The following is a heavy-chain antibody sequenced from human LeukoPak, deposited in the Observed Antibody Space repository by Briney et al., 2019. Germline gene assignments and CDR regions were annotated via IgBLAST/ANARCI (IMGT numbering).Heavy chain of an antibody. D-gene: IGHD4-17*01. J-gene: IGHJ2*01. CDR2: ISYDGSNK. CDR1: GFTFSSYG. V-gene: IGHV3-30*18. Sequence: GGSLRLSCAASGFTFSSYGMHWVRQAPGKGLEWVAVISYDGSNKYYADSVKGRFTISRDNSKNTLYLQMNSLRAEDTAVYYCAKDRGLDGDYFDRYFDLWGRGTLVTVSS. CDR3: AKDRGLDGDYFDRYFDL.